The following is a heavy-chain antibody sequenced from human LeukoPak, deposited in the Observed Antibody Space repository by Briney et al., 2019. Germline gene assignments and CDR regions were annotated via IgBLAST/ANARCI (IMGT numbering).Heavy chain of an antibody. J-gene: IGHJ6*02. V-gene: IGHV1-18*01. CDR2: ISAYNGNT. Sequence: ASVKVSCKASGYTFTSYGISWVRQAPGQGLEWMGWISAYNGNTNYAQKLQGRVTMTTDTSTSTAYMELRSPRSDDTAVYYCARERGYYYDSSGYPYGMDVWGQGTTVTVSS. CDR3: ARERGYYYDSSGYPYGMDV. D-gene: IGHD3-22*01. CDR1: GYTFTSYG.